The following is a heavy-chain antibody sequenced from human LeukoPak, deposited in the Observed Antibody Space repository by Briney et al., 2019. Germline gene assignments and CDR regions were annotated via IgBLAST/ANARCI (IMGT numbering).Heavy chain of an antibody. J-gene: IGHJ4*02. V-gene: IGHV3-66*01. Sequence: GGSLRLSCAASGFTVSSNYMSWVRQAPGKGLEWVSVIFNGGSTYYADSVKDRFTISRDNSKNTLFLQMNSLRAEDTAVHYCARAYYYDSSGYFRGYFDYWGQGTLVTVSS. CDR2: IFNGGST. D-gene: IGHD3-22*01. CDR1: GFTVSSNY. CDR3: ARAYYYDSSGYFRGYFDY.